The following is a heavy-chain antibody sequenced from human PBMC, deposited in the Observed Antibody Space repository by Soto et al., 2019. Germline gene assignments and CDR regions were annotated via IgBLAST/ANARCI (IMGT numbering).Heavy chain of an antibody. Sequence: PGGSLRLSCAASGFTFSSYEMNWVRQAPGKGLQWVSYISSSGSTIYYADSVKGRFTISRDNAKNSLYLKMNSLRAEDTAVYYCGRAYDSSGYYYVLDPKPLDYWGQGTLVTVSS. CDR1: GFTFSSYE. CDR3: GRAYDSSGYYYVLDPKPLDY. CDR2: ISSSGSTI. D-gene: IGHD3-22*01. J-gene: IGHJ4*02. V-gene: IGHV3-48*03.